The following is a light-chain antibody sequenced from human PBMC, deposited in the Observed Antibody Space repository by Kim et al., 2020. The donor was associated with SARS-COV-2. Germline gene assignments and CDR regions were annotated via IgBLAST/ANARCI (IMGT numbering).Light chain of an antibody. CDR2: GAS. CDR3: QQYGSSPFT. V-gene: IGKV3-20*01. Sequence: ETVLTQSPGTLSLSPGERATLSCRASQSVSSTYLAWYQQKPGQAPRLLIYGASSRATGIPDRFSGSGSGTDFTLTISRLEPEDFAEYYCQQYGSSPFTFGQGTKLEI. CDR1: QSVSSTY. J-gene: IGKJ2*01.